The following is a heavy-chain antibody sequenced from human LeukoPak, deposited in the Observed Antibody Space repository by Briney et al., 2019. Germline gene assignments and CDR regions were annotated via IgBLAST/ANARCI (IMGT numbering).Heavy chain of an antibody. V-gene: IGHV3-23*01. CDR1: GFTFSNYG. D-gene: IGHD3-10*01. Sequence: PGGSLRLSCAASGFTFSNYGMSWVRQAPGKGLEWVSAISGSGGSTYYADSVKGRFTISRDNSKNTLYLQMNSLRAEDTAVYYCAKDGGMLWFGELSHFDYWGQGTLVTVSS. J-gene: IGHJ4*02. CDR3: AKDGGMLWFGELSHFDY. CDR2: ISGSGGST.